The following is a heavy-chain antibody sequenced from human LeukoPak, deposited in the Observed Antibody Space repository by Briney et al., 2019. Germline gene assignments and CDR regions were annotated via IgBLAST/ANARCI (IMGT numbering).Heavy chain of an antibody. Sequence: PSETLSLTCTVSGRSISSYYWSWIRQPPGKGLEWIGYIYYSGITNYNPSFKSRVTISVDTSKNQFSLKLSSVTAADTAVYYCARALLWFGELPPHYMDVWGKGTTVTVSS. V-gene: IGHV4-59*01. CDR3: ARALLWFGELPPHYMDV. CDR2: IYYSGIT. J-gene: IGHJ6*03. D-gene: IGHD3-10*01. CDR1: GRSISSYY.